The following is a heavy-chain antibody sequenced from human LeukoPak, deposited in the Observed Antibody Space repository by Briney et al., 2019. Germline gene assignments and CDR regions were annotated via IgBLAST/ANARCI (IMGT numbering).Heavy chain of an antibody. J-gene: IGHJ4*02. CDR2: IYYSGST. D-gene: IGHD6-13*01. CDR1: GGSISSTNYY. V-gene: IGHV4-39*01. CDR3: ASEVVAAGTDY. Sequence: SETLSLTCSVSGGSISSTNYYWAWIRQPPGKGLEWIGSIYYSGSTYYNPSLKGRVIISVDTSKNQFSLKVSSVTAADRAVYYCASEVVAAGTDYWGQGTLVTVSS.